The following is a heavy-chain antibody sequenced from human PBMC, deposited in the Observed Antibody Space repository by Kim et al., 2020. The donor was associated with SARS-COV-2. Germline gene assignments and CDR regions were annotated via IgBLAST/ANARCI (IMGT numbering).Heavy chain of an antibody. J-gene: IGHJ4*02. Sequence: YEVTVKNRISINPDTSKNQFSLQLNSVTPEDTAVYYCARDIPDSGTGFVYWGQGTLVTVSS. CDR3: ARDIPDSGTGFVY. D-gene: IGHD6-13*01. V-gene: IGHV6-1*01.